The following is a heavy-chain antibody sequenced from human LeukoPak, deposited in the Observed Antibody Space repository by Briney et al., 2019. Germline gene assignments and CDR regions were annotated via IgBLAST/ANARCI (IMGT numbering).Heavy chain of an antibody. CDR3: ARDGYNPIDY. Sequence: SETLSLTCTVSGGSISSSSYYWGWIRQPPGKGLEWIGTIYYSGSTYYNPSLKSRVTISVDTSKNQFSLKLSSVTAADTAVYYRARDGYNPIDYWGQGTLVTVSS. CDR1: GGSISSSSYY. J-gene: IGHJ4*02. CDR2: IYYSGST. V-gene: IGHV4-39*02. D-gene: IGHD5-24*01.